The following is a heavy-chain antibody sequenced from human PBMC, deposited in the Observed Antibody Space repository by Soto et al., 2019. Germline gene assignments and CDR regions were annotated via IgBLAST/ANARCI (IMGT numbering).Heavy chain of an antibody. J-gene: IGHJ4*02. D-gene: IGHD3-3*01. CDR1: GFTFGNAW. V-gene: IGHV3-15*01. CDR2: IKTETDGGTA. CDR3: ARDIAPITVAGVLKMGLPDS. Sequence: EVHLVESGGGLVKPGGSLRLSCSVSGFTFGNAWMSWVRQGPGKGLEWVGRIKTETDGGTADYAAPVKGRFTISRDDSKRTLHLQMNSLKIEDTAVYYCARDIAPITVAGVLKMGLPDSWGQGTLGTVSS.